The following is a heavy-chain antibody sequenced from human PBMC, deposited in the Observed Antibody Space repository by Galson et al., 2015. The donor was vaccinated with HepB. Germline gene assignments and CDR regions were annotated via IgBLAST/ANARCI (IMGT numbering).Heavy chain of an antibody. D-gene: IGHD6-13*01. CDR3: AREAGIAAPASLDH. J-gene: IGHJ4*02. CDR2: IWHDGSNQ. CDR1: GFNFNTFG. V-gene: IGHV3-33*01. Sequence: SLRLSCAASGFNFNTFGMHWVRQAPGKGLEWVAVIWHDGSNQYYADSVKGRFTISRVNLRNTLYLQMNSVSAEDTALYYCAREAGIAAPASLDHWGQGTLVTVSS.